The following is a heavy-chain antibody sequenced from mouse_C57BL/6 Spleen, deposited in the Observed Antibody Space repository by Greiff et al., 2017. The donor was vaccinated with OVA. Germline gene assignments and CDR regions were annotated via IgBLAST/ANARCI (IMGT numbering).Heavy chain of an antibody. D-gene: IGHD4-1*01. CDR1: GYTFTSYW. V-gene: IGHV1-52*01. J-gene: IGHJ3*01. CDR3: ARRNWDGGFAY. CDR2: IDPSDSET. Sequence: VKLQQPGAELVRPGSSVKLSCKASGYTFTSYWMHWVKQRPIQGLEWIGNIDPSDSETHYNQKFKDKATLTVDKSSSTAYMQLSSLTSEDSAVYYCARRNWDGGFAYWGQGTLVTVSA.